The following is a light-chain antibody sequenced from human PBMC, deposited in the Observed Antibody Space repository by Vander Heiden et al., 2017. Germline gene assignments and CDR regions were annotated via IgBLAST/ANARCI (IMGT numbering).Light chain of an antibody. CDR3: LLSDSGARV. J-gene: IGLJ2*01. V-gene: IGLV7-46*01. Sequence: QPVVTQEPSLTVSPGGTVTLTCGSRTGAVTSGHYPYWFQQKPGQAPRTLIYDTSNKHAVTLARFSGSLLGGKAALTLSGAQTEDEAEYYCLLSDSGARVFGGGTKLTVL. CDR1: TGAVTSGHY. CDR2: DTS.